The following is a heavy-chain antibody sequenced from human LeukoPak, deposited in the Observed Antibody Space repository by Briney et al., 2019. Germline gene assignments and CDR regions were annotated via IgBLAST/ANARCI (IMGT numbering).Heavy chain of an antibody. V-gene: IGHV1-69*05. CDR1: GGTFSSYA. J-gene: IGHJ4*02. Sequence: SVKVSCKASGGTFSSYAISWVRQAPGQGLEWMGGIIPIFGTANYAQKFQGRFTITTDESTSTAYMELSSLRSEDTAVYYCALRKGREGLFDYWGQGTLVTVSS. D-gene: IGHD1-26*01. CDR2: IIPIFGTA. CDR3: ALRKGREGLFDY.